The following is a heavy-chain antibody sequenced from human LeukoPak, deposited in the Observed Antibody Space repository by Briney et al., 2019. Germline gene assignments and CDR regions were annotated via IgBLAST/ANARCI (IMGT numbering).Heavy chain of an antibody. J-gene: IGHJ1*01. CDR2: IESDGSDR. CDR1: GFTFSQYY. Sequence: PGGSLRLSCAVSGFTFSQYYMGWVRQAPGKGLERVAIIESDGSDRRYVDSVKGRFTISRDNAKNSLYLQMGSLTAEDTAIYYCTFLIREPQHWGQGTLVTVSS. V-gene: IGHV3-7*01. D-gene: IGHD1-26*01. CDR3: TFLIREPQH.